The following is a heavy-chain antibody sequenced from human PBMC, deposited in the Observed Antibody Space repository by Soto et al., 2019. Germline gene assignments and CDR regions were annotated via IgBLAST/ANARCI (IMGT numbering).Heavy chain of an antibody. Sequence: QVQLVQSGAEVKKPGSSVKVSCKASGGTFSSYTISWVRQAPGQGLEWMGRIIPILGIANYAQKFQGRVTITADKSTSTAYIELSSLRSEDTAVYYCARVPGYCSGGSCYPRNWFDPWGQGTLVTVSS. D-gene: IGHD2-15*01. CDR1: GGTFSSYT. V-gene: IGHV1-69*02. J-gene: IGHJ5*02. CDR3: ARVPGYCSGGSCYPRNWFDP. CDR2: IIPILGIA.